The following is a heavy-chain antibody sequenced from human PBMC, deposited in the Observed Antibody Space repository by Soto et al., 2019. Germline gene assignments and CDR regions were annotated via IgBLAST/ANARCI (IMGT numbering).Heavy chain of an antibody. CDR3: AKDAPQITGTTDYGMDV. Sequence: GGSLRLSCAASGFTFSSYAMSWVRQAPGKGLEWVSAISGSGGSTYYADSVKGRFTISRDNSKNTLYLQMNSLRAEDTAVYYCAKDAPQITGTTDYGMDVWGQGTTVTVSS. J-gene: IGHJ6*02. CDR1: GFTFSSYA. V-gene: IGHV3-23*01. D-gene: IGHD1-20*01. CDR2: ISGSGGST.